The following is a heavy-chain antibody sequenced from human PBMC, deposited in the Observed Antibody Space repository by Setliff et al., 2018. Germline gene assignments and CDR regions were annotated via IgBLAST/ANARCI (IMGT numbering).Heavy chain of an antibody. Sequence: SETLSLTCTVSGDSISSGSYYWNWIRQHPEKGLEWHGYIFHSGSTHYNSSLTSRITISIDTSKNHFSLELNSVTAADSAVYYCARVADGSGSFYLGFDYWGQGILVTVSS. D-gene: IGHD3-10*01. CDR3: ARVADGSGSFYLGFDY. J-gene: IGHJ4*02. V-gene: IGHV4-31*03. CDR1: GDSISSGSYY. CDR2: IFHSGST.